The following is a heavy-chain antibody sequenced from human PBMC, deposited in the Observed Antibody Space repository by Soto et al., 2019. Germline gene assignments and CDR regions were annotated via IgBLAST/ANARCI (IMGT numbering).Heavy chain of an antibody. CDR2: IYWDDDK. D-gene: IGHD4-17*01. CDR3: ARSPAASKYGYFEPINSFDY. Sequence: QITLKESGPTLVKPTQTLTLTCTFSGFSHSTSGVGVGWIRQPPGKALEWLALIYWDDDKRYSPSLKRRLTITKDTAKYQVRLTMTNMDPVDTATYYCARSPAASKYGYFEPINSFDYWGQGTLVTVSS. V-gene: IGHV2-5*02. CDR1: GFSHSTSGVG. J-gene: IGHJ4*02.